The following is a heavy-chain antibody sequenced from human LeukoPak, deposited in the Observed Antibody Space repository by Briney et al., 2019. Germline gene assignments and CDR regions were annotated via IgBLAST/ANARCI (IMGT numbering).Heavy chain of an antibody. J-gene: IGHJ5*02. Sequence: GASVKVSCKASGYTFTSYGISWVRQAPGQGLEWMGWISAYNSNTNYAQKLQGRVTMTTDTSTSTAYMELRSLRSDDTAVYYCARASGDYGFGWFDPWGQGTLVTVSS. D-gene: IGHD4-17*01. V-gene: IGHV1-18*01. CDR1: GYTFTSYG. CDR2: ISAYNSNT. CDR3: ARASGDYGFGWFDP.